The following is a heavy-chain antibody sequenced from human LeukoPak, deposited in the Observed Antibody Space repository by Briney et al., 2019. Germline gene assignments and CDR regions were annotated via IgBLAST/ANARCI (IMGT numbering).Heavy chain of an antibody. CDR3: AELGITMIGGV. V-gene: IGHV3-48*04. J-gene: IGHJ6*04. D-gene: IGHD3-10*02. Sequence: GGSLRLSCVASGFTLSCCGMHWVRQAPGKGLEWVSYISSSGSTIYYADSVKGRFTISRDNAKNSLYLQMNSLRAEDTAVYYCAELGITMIGGVWGKGSTVTISS. CDR2: ISSSGSTI. CDR1: GFTLSCCG.